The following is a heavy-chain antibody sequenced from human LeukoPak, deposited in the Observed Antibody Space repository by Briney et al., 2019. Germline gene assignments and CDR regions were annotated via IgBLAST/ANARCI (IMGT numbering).Heavy chain of an antibody. Sequence: RASVKVSCKASGYTFTGYYMHWVRQAPGQGLEWMGWINPNSGGTNYAQKFQGRVTMTRDTSISTAYMELSRLRSDDTAVYYCARVFPRQTNGDYGYWGQGTLVTVSS. D-gene: IGHD4-17*01. CDR3: ARVFPRQTNGDYGY. CDR2: INPNSGGT. CDR1: GYTFTGYY. V-gene: IGHV1-2*02. J-gene: IGHJ4*02.